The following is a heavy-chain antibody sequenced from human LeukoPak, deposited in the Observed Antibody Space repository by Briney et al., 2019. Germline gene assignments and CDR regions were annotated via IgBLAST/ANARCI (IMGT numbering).Heavy chain of an antibody. J-gene: IGHJ5*02. CDR1: GYTFTSYA. D-gene: IGHD1-26*01. Sequence: ASVKVSCKASGYTFTSYAMNWVRQAPGQGLEWMGWINTNTGNPTYAQGFTGRFVFSLDTSVSTAYLQISSLKAEDTAVYYCARDRSVWARVKNWFDPWGQGTLVTVSS. V-gene: IGHV7-4-1*02. CDR3: ARDRSVWARVKNWFDP. CDR2: INTNTGNP.